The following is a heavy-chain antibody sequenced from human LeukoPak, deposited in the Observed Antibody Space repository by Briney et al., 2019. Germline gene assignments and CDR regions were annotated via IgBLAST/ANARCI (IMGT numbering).Heavy chain of an antibody. CDR2: ISWNSGSI. D-gene: IGHD6-19*01. CDR1: GFTFDDYA. J-gene: IGHJ6*02. Sequence: PGGSLRLSCAASGFTFDDYAMHWVRQAPGKGLEWVSGISWNSGSIGYADSVKGRFTISRDNAKNSLYLQMNSLRAEDTALYYCAIDIAVADPYYYYGMDVWGQGTTVTVSS. V-gene: IGHV3-9*01. CDR3: AIDIAVADPYYYYGMDV.